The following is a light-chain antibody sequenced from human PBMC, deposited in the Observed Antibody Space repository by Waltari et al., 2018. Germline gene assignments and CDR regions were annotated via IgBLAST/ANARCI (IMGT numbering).Light chain of an antibody. CDR1: SSDVGGYNY. CDR3: SSYTSSSTWV. V-gene: IGLV2-14*01. Sequence: QSALTQPASVSGSPGQSITLSCTGTSSDVGGYNYVPWYQQHPGKAPKLMIYEVSNRPSGVSNRFSGSESGNTASLTISGLQAEDEADYYCSSYTSSSTWVFGGGTKLTVL. CDR2: EVS. J-gene: IGLJ3*02.